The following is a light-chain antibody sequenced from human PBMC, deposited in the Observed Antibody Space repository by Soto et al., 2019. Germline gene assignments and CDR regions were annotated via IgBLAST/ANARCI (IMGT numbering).Light chain of an antibody. V-gene: IGLV2-14*01. CDR2: DVS. J-gene: IGLJ2*01. CDR1: SSDVGGYNY. CDR3: SSYTSSIL. Sequence: QSALTQPASVSGSPGQSITISCTGTSSDVGGYNYVSWYQQHPGKAPKLMIYDVSNRPSGVSNRFSGSKSGNTASLTISGLQAEAEADYYCSSYTSSILFGGGTKVTVL.